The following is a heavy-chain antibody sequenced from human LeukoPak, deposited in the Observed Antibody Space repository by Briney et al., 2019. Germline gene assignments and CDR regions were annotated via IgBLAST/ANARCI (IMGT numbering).Heavy chain of an antibody. CDR1: GFPFSNCA. Sequence: PGESLRLSCAASGFPFSNCAMSWVRQAPGKGLEWVSGISDSGGGTYYADSVKGRFTISRDNSKNTLWLQMNSLRADDTAVYYCAKQDPYTSGWYPWGQGTLVTVSS. D-gene: IGHD6-19*01. CDR3: AKQDPYTSGWYP. J-gene: IGHJ5*02. CDR2: ISDSGGGT. V-gene: IGHV3-23*01.